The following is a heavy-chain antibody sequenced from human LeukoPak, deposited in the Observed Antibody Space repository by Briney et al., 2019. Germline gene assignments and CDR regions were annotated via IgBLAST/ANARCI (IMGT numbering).Heavy chain of an antibody. V-gene: IGHV3-23*01. CDR3: AKAAQYCSSTSCYQPFDP. D-gene: IGHD2-2*01. CDR1: GFTFSSYA. J-gene: IGHJ5*02. Sequence: GGSLRLSCAASGFTFSSYAMSWVRQAPGKGLEWVSAISGSGGSTYYADSVKGRFTISRDNSKNTLYLQMNSLRAEDTAVHYCAKAAQYCSSTSCYQPFDPWGQGTLVTVSS. CDR2: ISGSGGST.